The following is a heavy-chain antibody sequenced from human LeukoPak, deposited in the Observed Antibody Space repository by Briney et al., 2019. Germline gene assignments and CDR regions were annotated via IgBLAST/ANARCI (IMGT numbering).Heavy chain of an antibody. J-gene: IGHJ5*02. CDR1: GYTFTSYD. Sequence: ASVKVSCKASGYTFTSYDINWVRQATGQGLEWMGWMNPNSGDTGYAQNFQGRVTMTRDTSISTAYMELSRLRSDDTAVYYCARDNSVRDEAWWFNPWGQGTLVTVSS. D-gene: IGHD5-24*01. CDR2: MNPNSGDT. CDR3: ARDNSVRDEAWWFNP. V-gene: IGHV1-8*01.